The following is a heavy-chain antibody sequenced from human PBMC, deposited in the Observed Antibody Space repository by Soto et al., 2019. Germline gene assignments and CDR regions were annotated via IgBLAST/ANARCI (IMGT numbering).Heavy chain of an antibody. CDR3: AHSYVDIVATGIELDY. CDR2: IYWNDDK. D-gene: IGHD5-12*01. CDR1: GFSLSTSGVG. J-gene: IGHJ4*02. Sequence: SGPTLVKPTQTLTLTCTFSGFSLSTSGVGVGWIRQPPGKALEWLALIYWNDDKRYSPSLKSRLTITKDTSKNQVVLTMTNMDPVDTATYYCAHSYVDIVATGIELDYWGQGTLVTVSS. V-gene: IGHV2-5*01.